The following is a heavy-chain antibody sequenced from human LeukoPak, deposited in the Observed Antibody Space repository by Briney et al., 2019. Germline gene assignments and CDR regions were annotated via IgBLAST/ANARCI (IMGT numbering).Heavy chain of an antibody. D-gene: IGHD5-18*01. J-gene: IGHJ4*02. CDR1: GGSISSGSYY. Sequence: SETLSLTCTVSGGSISSGSYYWSWIRQPAGKGLEWIGRIYTSASTNYNPSLKSRFTISVDTSKNQYSLRLSAGTAADTAVYYCGRGVENVDKAMWDWGQGTLVTVSS. V-gene: IGHV4-61*02. CDR3: GRGVENVDKAMWD. CDR2: IYTSAST.